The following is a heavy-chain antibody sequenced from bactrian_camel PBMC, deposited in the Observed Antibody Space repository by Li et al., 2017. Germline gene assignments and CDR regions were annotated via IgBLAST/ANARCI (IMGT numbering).Heavy chain of an antibody. Sequence: VQLVESGGGSVQAGGSLRLSCVASGFTFSSYDMSWVRQAPGKGLEWISTISMGGKNTYYADSVKGRFTVSRDNAKNTLYLQLNSLKNEDTAMYYCAKDRWLGSNVEVTSDFDYWGQGTQVTVS. CDR2: ISMGGKNT. CDR3: AKDRWLGSNVEVTSDFDY. J-gene: IGHJ6*01. V-gene: IGHV3S31*01. CDR1: GFTFSSYD. D-gene: IGHD1*01.